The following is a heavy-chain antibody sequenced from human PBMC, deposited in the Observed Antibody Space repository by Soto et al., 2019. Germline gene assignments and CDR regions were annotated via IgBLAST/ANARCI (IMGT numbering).Heavy chain of an antibody. CDR2: ISSSSSYI. D-gene: IGHD3-3*01. CDR3: ARDSSITIFGVVIMENWFDP. V-gene: IGHV3-21*01. CDR1: GFTFSSYS. J-gene: IGHJ5*02. Sequence: GGSLRLSCAASGFTFSSYSMNWVRQAPGKGLEWVSSISSSSSYIYYADSVKGRFTISRDNAKNSLYLQMNSLRAEDTAVYYCARDSSITIFGVVIMENWFDPWGQGTLVTVSS.